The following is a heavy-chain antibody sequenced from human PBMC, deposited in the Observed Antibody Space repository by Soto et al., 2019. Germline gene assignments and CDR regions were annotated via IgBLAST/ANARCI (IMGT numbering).Heavy chain of an antibody. CDR3: ARDSMITFGGVIVL. J-gene: IGHJ4*02. V-gene: IGHV3-21*01. Sequence: GGSLRLSCAASGFTFSSYSMNWVRQAPGKGLEWVSSISSSSSYIYYADSVKGRFTISRDNAKNSLYLQMNSLRAEDTAVYYCARDSMITFGGVIVLWGQGTLVTVSS. D-gene: IGHD3-16*02. CDR1: GFTFSSYS. CDR2: ISSSSSYI.